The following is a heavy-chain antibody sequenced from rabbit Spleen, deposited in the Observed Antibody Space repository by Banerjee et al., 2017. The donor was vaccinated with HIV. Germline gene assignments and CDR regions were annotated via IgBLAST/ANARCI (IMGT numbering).Heavy chain of an antibody. V-gene: IGHV1S7*01. CDR3: VRALFGYTSYSGDYLDWLDL. J-gene: IGHJ6*01. D-gene: IGHD1-1*01. CDR2: IVPIFGVT. CDR1: RFDFSTYS. Sequence: QELVESGGGLVQPGGSLKLSCKASRFDFSTYSMSWVRQAPGKGLEWIGYIVPIFGVTYYANWVNGRFTISSHNAQNMLYLQLNSLTAADTATYFCVRALFGYTSYSGDYLDWLDLWGPGTLVTVS.